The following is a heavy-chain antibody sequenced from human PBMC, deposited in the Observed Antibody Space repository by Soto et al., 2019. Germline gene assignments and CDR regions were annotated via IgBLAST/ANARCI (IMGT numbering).Heavy chain of an antibody. J-gene: IGHJ4*02. D-gene: IGHD5-12*01. V-gene: IGHV1-8*01. Sequence: QVQLVQSGAEVKKPGASVKVSCKASGYSFTSYDINWVRQATGQGLEWMGWMNPNNGNAGYAQKFQGRVTRTRNTSIGTAYMELSSLRSEDTAVDYCTRDEVATLKLGDYWGQGTLVTVSA. CDR1: GYSFTSYD. CDR3: TRDEVATLKLGDY. CDR2: MNPNNGNA.